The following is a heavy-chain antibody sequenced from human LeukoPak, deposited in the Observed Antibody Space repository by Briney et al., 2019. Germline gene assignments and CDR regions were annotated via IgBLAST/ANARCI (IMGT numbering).Heavy chain of an antibody. CDR1: GFTVSSNY. Sequence: GGSLRLSCAASGFTVSSNYMSWVRQAPGKGLEWVSVIYSGGSTYYADSVKGRFTISRDNSKNTRYLQMNSLRAEDTAVYYCARDNRYYYDSSGYYYFDYWGQGTLVTVSS. CDR2: IYSGGST. J-gene: IGHJ4*02. D-gene: IGHD3-22*01. V-gene: IGHV3-53*01. CDR3: ARDNRYYYDSSGYYYFDY.